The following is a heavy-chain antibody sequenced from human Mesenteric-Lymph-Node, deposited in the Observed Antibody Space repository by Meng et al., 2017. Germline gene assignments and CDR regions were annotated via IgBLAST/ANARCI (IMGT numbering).Heavy chain of an antibody. V-gene: IGHV4-59*05. Sequence: QVQVVESGGGVVQPGSSRRVSCAASGLTFSSYGMHWVRQAPGKGLEWIGSLFYSGSTYYTPSLKSRLTMSVDTSNNQFSLKLSSVTAADTAVYYCARGPTTYFDYWGQGTLVTVSS. J-gene: IGHJ4*02. CDR3: ARGPTTYFDY. D-gene: IGHD4-17*01. CDR1: GLTFSSYG. CDR2: LFYSGST.